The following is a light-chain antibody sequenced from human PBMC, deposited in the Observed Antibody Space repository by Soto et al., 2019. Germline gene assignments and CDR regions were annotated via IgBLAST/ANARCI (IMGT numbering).Light chain of an antibody. V-gene: IGKV3-15*01. Sequence: EIVMTQSPATLSLSPGERATLSCRASQSVSSNLAWYQQKPGQAPRLLIYGASTRATGIPARFSGSGSGTEFTLTISSLQSEDFAVYSCQQYNNWPRFGGGTKVEIK. CDR1: QSVSSN. CDR3: QQYNNWPR. J-gene: IGKJ4*01. CDR2: GAS.